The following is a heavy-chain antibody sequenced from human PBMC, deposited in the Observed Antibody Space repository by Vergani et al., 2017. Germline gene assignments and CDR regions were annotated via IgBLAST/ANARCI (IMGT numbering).Heavy chain of an antibody. CDR1: GDSISRGFY. V-gene: IGHV4-38-2*02. CDR3: GVIMVRSPRPENWFDS. D-gene: IGHD3-10*01. J-gene: IGHJ5*01. CDR2: MFHTGEA. Sequence: QIQLQESGPGLVKPSETLSLTCSVSGDSISRGFYWAWIRQTPEKGLEWIGGMFHTGEASNSPSLQSRVAFSLVTSKNQFSLQLTSVTAADSAFYFCGVIMVRSPRPENWFDSWGRGTLVTVSS.